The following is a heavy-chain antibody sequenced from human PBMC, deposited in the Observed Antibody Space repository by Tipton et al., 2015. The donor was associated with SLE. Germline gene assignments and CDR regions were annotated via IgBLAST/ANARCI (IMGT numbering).Heavy chain of an antibody. CDR3: ASGGYGSGSHYLGGWFDP. CDR2: IYTSGGT. CDR1: GGSISSYY. J-gene: IGHJ5*02. V-gene: IGHV4-4*08. Sequence: TLSLTCTVSGGSISSYYWSWIRQSPGKGLEWIGYIYTSGGTNYNPSLKSRVTISADTPKNQFSLKLSSVTAADTAVYYCASGGYGSGSHYLGGWFDPWGRGTLVTVSS. D-gene: IGHD3-10*01.